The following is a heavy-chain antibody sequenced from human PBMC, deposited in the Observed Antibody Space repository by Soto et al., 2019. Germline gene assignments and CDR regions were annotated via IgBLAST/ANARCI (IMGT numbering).Heavy chain of an antibody. CDR3: ARGYDILTGSYLFDY. D-gene: IGHD3-9*01. CDR2: ISAYNGNT. J-gene: IGHJ4*02. CDR1: GYTLTSYG. V-gene: IGHV1-18*01. Sequence: GASVKVSCKASGYTLTSYGISWVRQAPGQGLEWMGWISAYNGNTNYAQKLQGRVTMTTGTSTSTAYMELRSLTADDTAVYFCARGYDILTGSYLFDYWGQGALVTVSS.